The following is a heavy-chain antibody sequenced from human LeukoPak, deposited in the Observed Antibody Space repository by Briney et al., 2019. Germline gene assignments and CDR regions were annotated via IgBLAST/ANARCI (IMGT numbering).Heavy chain of an antibody. D-gene: IGHD2-2*02. J-gene: IGHJ4*02. CDR3: ARDPTGYCSSASCYTAY. V-gene: IGHV4-38-2*02. Sequence: PSEILSLTCTVSVYYISDGYYWGWIRQPPGKGLEWIGSFYHSGSTYYNPSLKSRVTISVDTSKNQFSLKLSSVTAADTAVYYCARDPTGYCSSASCYTAYWGQGTPVTVSS. CDR1: VYYISDGYY. CDR2: FYHSGST.